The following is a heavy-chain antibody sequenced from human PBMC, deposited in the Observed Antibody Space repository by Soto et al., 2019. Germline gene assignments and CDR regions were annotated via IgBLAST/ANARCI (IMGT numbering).Heavy chain of an antibody. D-gene: IGHD1-26*01. J-gene: IGHJ4*02. CDR3: VKDWVGGSNRYQLDY. Sequence: QVQLVESGGGVVQPGSSLRLSCVASGFMFSDYGMHWVRQTPGRGLEWVAVISHGGIRKHYADSVKGRFTISRDNSKKTVYLHLSSLRRDDTAKYYCVKDWVGGSNRYQLDYWGQGTVVTVSS. CDR2: ISHGGIRK. V-gene: IGHV3-30*18. CDR1: GFMFSDYG.